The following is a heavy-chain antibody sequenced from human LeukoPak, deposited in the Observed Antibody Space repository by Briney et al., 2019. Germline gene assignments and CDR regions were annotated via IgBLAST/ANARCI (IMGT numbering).Heavy chain of an antibody. CDR2: INPSGGST. D-gene: IGHD4-17*01. CDR3: ARWRDYGDYFDC. CDR1: GYTFNSYY. Sequence: ASVKVSCKASGYTFNSYYIKWVRQAPGQGLEWMGIINPSGGSTSYAQKFQGRVTMTRDTSTSTVYMELSSLRSEDTAVYYCARWRDYGDYFDCWGQGTLVTVCS. J-gene: IGHJ4*02. V-gene: IGHV1-46*02.